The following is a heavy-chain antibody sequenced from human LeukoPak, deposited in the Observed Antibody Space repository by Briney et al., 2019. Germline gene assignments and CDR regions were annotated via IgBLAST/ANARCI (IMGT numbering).Heavy chain of an antibody. Sequence: GASVTVSCTASGYTFTSYDINWVRQATGQGLEWMGWMNPNSGNTGYAQKFQGRVTMTRNTSISTAYMELSSLRSEDTAVYYCARGRSSSWGYYYYMDVWGKGTTVTVSS. CDR2: MNPNSGNT. D-gene: IGHD6-13*01. CDR3: ARGRSSSWGYYYYMDV. V-gene: IGHV1-8*01. J-gene: IGHJ6*03. CDR1: GYTFTSYD.